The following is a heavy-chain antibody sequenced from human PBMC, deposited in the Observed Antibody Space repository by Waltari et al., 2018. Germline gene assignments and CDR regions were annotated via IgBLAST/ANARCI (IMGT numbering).Heavy chain of an antibody. J-gene: IGHJ4*02. CDR1: GYTFTSYD. D-gene: IGHD6-13*01. Sequence: QVQLVQSGAEVKKPGASVKVSCTASGYTFTSYDIHWVRQATGQGLEWMGWMNPNSGNTGYAQKFQGRVTITRNTSISTAYMELSSLRSEDTAVYYCARVAAAAKMGDFDYWGQGTLVTVSS. CDR2: MNPNSGNT. CDR3: ARVAAAAKMGDFDY. V-gene: IGHV1-8*03.